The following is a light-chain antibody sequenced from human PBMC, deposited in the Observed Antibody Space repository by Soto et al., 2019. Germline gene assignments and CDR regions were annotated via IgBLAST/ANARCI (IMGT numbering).Light chain of an antibody. V-gene: IGLV2-14*01. J-gene: IGLJ1*01. CDR3: DSYTSSSSYA. CDR1: GSDVGAYRY. Sequence: QSVLTQPASVSGSPGQSITISCTGTGSDVGAYRYVSWYQQHPGQAPKLIIYDVSTRPSGVSDRFSGSKSGNTASLTISGLQSEDEADYYCDSYTSSSSYAFGTGTKVTVL. CDR2: DVS.